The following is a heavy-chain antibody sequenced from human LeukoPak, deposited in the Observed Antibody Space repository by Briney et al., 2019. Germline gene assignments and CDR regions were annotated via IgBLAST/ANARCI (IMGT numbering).Heavy chain of an antibody. CDR1: GGAFSCYY. D-gene: IGHD2-8*01. Sequence: SVPLSLASAVYGGAFSCYYWRWIRPPPGKGREWIGAIIHSGRTNYNPTLKSRVTISLDTSKNHFSLKLSSVTAADTAVYYCARGRGVLMVYARRYWYFDLWGRGTLVTVSS. J-gene: IGHJ2*01. V-gene: IGHV4-34*01. CDR3: ARGRGVLMVYARRYWYFDL. CDR2: IIHSGRT.